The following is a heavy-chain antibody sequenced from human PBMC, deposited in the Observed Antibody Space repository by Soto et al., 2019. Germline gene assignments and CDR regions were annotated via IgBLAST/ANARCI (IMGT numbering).Heavy chain of an antibody. CDR2: IFYSGST. J-gene: IGHJ4*02. V-gene: IGHV4-39*01. CDR3: ARADYYDSYSYYFLPSDFDF. Sequence: PSETLSLTCTVSGDSISTDSYFWAWIRQPPGKGLEWIGGIFYSGSTYYNPSLKSCVTISVDTSHNRFSLKLDSVSAADTAIYYCARADYYDSYSYYFLPSDFDFWGQGSLVTVSS. CDR1: GDSISTDSYF. D-gene: IGHD3-22*01.